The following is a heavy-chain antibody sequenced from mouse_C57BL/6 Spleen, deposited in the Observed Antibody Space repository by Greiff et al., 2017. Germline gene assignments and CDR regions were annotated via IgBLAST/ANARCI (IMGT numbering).Heavy chain of an antibody. J-gene: IGHJ4*01. CDR2: IYPSDSET. CDR3: ARNEGDMDY. Sequence: QVQLQQPGAELVRPGSSVKLSCKASGYTFTSYWMDWVKQRPGQGLEWIGNIYPSDSETHYNQKFKDKATLTVDKSSSTAYMQLSSLTSEDSAVYYCARNEGDMDYWGQGTSVTVSS. CDR1: GYTFTSYW. V-gene: IGHV1-61*01.